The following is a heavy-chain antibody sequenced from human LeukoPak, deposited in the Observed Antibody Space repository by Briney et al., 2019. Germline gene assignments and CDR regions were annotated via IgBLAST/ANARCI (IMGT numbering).Heavy chain of an antibody. V-gene: IGHV3-7*01. CDR2: IKQDGSEK. CDR3: ARYSYSHGYFDY. Sequence: PGGSLRLSCAASGFTFSSYWMSWARQAPGKGLEWVANIKQDGSEKYYVDSVKGRFTISRDNAKNSLSLQMNSLRAEDMAVYYCARYSYSHGYFDYWGQGTLVTVSS. CDR1: GFTFSSYW. J-gene: IGHJ4*02. D-gene: IGHD5-18*01.